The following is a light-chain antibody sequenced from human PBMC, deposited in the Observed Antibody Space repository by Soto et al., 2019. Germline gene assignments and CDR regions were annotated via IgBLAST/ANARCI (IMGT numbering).Light chain of an antibody. CDR3: LLHSGGLGV. CDR2: STN. J-gene: IGLJ3*02. Sequence: QTVVTQEHSLTVSPGGAVTLTCASSTGPVTSCYFPNWFQQKPGRAPRSLLYSTNNQHSWTPARFSGSLLGGKAALTLSDVQPEDEADYYCLLHSGGLGVFGGGTQLTVL. V-gene: IGLV7-43*01. CDR1: TGPVTSCYF.